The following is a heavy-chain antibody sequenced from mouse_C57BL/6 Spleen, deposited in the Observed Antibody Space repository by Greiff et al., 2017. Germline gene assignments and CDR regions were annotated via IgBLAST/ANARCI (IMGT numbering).Heavy chain of an antibody. J-gene: IGHJ1*03. CDR1: GYTFTSYW. V-gene: IGHV1-69*01. Sequence: VQLQQPGAELVMPGASVKLSCKASGYTFTSYWMPWVQQRPGQGLEWIGEIDPSDSYTNYTQKFKGKSTLTVDKASSKDYMQLSRLTSEDSAVYYVARPFTTVVATQYFDVWGTGTTVTVSS. CDR2: IDPSDSYT. CDR3: ARPFTTVVATQYFDV. D-gene: IGHD1-1*01.